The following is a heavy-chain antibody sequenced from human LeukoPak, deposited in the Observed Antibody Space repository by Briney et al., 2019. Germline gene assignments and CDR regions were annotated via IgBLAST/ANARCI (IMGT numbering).Heavy chain of an antibody. CDR1: GFTVSSNY. Sequence: GGSLRLSCAASGFTVSSNYMGWVRQAPGKGLEWVSVIYSGGSTYYADSVKGRFTISRDNSKNTLYLQMNSLRAEDTAVYYCARVASRAGAPQFDYWGQEPWSPSPQ. J-gene: IGHJ4*01. CDR3: ARVASRAGAPQFDY. CDR2: IYSGGST. D-gene: IGHD6-13*01. V-gene: IGHV3-66*02.